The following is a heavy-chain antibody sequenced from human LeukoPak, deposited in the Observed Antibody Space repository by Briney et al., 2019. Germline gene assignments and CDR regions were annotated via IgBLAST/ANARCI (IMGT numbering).Heavy chain of an antibody. CDR3: AKTLIEVHLWYGPNDAFDI. D-gene: IGHD5-18*01. Sequence: GESLKISCKGSGYSFTSYWIGWVRQMPGKGLEWMGIIYPGDSDTRYSPSFPGQVTISADKSISTAYLQWSTLKASDTAMYYCAKTLIEVHLWYGPNDAFDIWGQGTMVTVSS. CDR1: GYSFTSYW. CDR2: IYPGDSDT. V-gene: IGHV5-51*01. J-gene: IGHJ3*02.